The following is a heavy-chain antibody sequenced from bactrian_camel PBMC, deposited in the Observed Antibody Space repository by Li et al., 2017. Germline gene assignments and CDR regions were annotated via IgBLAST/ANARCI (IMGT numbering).Heavy chain of an antibody. V-gene: IGHV3S60*01. CDR3: DIGLCGTWPPGQDNY. Sequence: HVQLVESGGGTVQAGGSLKLSCAAPGYTAKTCSWNWYRQSPGKDRELVSSLFANGGTYYHDSVKGRFTSAQDNTENAVSLQMNNLKPEDTATYYCDIGLCGTWPPGQDNYWGQGTQVTVS. CDR1: GYTAKTCS. CDR2: LFANGGT. J-gene: IGHJ4*01. D-gene: IGHD5*01.